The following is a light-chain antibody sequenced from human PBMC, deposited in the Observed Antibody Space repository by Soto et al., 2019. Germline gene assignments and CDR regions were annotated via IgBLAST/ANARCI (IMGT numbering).Light chain of an antibody. V-gene: IGKV3-15*01. CDR1: QSVSSN. J-gene: IGKJ1*01. Sequence: EIVMTQSPATLSVSPGERATLSCRASQSVSSNLAWYQQKPGQAPRLLIYGATTRATGIPARFSGSGSGTDFTLTISRLEPEDFAVYYCQHYVTSLTTFGQGTKVDI. CDR2: GAT. CDR3: QHYVTSLTT.